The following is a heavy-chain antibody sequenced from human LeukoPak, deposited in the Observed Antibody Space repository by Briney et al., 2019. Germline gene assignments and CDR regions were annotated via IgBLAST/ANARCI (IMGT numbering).Heavy chain of an antibody. CDR2: INPNSGGT. CDR1: GYTLTGYY. V-gene: IGHV1-2*02. J-gene: IGHJ4*02. D-gene: IGHD5-18*01. Sequence: ASVKVSCKASGYTLTGYYMHWVRQAPGQGLEWMGWINPNSGGTNYAQKFQGRVTMTRDTSISTAYMELSRLRSDDTAVYYCARDGGYSYPRGFDYWGRGTLVTVSS. CDR3: ARDGGYSYPRGFDY.